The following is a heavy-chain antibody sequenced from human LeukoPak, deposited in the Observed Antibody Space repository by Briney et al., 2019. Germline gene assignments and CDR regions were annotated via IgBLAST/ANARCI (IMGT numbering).Heavy chain of an antibody. Sequence: SETLCLTCAAYGDTFSGYCWSWIRQPPGKGLEWIGEINHSGSTNYNPSLKSRVTISVDTSKNQCSLKLSSVTAADTAVYYCARAMAFPDYWGQGTLVSVSS. D-gene: IGHD5-24*01. J-gene: IGHJ4*02. V-gene: IGHV4-34*01. CDR1: GDTFSGYC. CDR2: INHSGST. CDR3: ARAMAFPDY.